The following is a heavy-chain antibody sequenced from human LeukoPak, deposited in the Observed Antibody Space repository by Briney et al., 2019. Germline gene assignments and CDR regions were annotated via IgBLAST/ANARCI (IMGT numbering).Heavy chain of an antibody. J-gene: IGHJ4*02. D-gene: IGHD6-19*01. CDR2: IYPADSDT. CDR3: ARSNGWLNY. CDR1: GYSFSSYW. V-gene: IGHV5-51*01. Sequence: GQPLKISCQGSGYSFSSYWIGWVRQVPGKGLEWMGIIYPADSDTRYSPSFQGQVIMSADKSINTAYLQWSSLKASDTAMYYCARSNGWLNYWGQGTLVTVSS.